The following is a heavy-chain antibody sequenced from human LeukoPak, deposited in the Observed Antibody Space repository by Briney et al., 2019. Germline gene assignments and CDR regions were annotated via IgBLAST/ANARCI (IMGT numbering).Heavy chain of an antibody. CDR1: GFTFSSYG. Sequence: GGSLRLSCAASGFTFSSYGMHWVRQAPGKGLEWVAVISYDGSNKYYADSVKGRFTISRDNSKNTLYLQMNSLRAEDKAVYYCAKVPGLERAYYYYGVDVWGKGTTVTVSS. CDR3: AKVPGLERAYYYYGVDV. J-gene: IGHJ6*04. CDR2: ISYDGSNK. D-gene: IGHD1-1*01. V-gene: IGHV3-30*18.